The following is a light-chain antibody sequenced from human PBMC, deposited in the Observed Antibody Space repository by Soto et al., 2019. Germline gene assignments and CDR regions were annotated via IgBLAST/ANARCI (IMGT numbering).Light chain of an antibody. Sequence: DIVMTQSPDSLAVSLGERATINCKSSQSLLHLAWYQQKPGQPPKLLIYWASTRESVVPDRFSGSGSGTDFTLTISSLQAEDVAVYYCQQYYTSPVTFGQGTKVEIK. CDR1: QSLLH. V-gene: IGKV4-1*01. CDR3: QQYYTSPVT. J-gene: IGKJ1*01. CDR2: WAS.